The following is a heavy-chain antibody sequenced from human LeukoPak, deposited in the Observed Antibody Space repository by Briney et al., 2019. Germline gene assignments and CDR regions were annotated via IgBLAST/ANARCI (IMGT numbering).Heavy chain of an antibody. V-gene: IGHV1-2*02. Sequence: GASVKVSCKASGYTFTGYYMHWVRQAPGQGLEWMGWINPNSGGTNYAQKFQGRGTMTRDTSISTAYVELSRLRSDDTAVYYCARGRFTMVRGVMPDQGAAYWGQGTLVTVSS. CDR2: INPNSGGT. CDR1: GYTFTGYY. J-gene: IGHJ4*02. D-gene: IGHD3-10*01. CDR3: ARGRFTMVRGVMPDQGAAY.